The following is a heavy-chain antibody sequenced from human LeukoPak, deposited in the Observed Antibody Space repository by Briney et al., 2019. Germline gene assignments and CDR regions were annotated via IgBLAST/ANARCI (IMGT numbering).Heavy chain of an antibody. CDR3: AKGQGPTGGYFDY. J-gene: IGHJ4*02. Sequence: GGSLRLSCAASGFTFSSYGMHWVRQAPGKGLEWVAVISYDGSNKYYADSVKGRFTISRDNSKNTLYLQMNSLRAEDTAVYYCAKGQGPTGGYFDYWGQGTLVTVSS. CDR2: ISYDGSNK. D-gene: IGHD3-10*01. CDR1: GFTFSSYG. V-gene: IGHV3-30*18.